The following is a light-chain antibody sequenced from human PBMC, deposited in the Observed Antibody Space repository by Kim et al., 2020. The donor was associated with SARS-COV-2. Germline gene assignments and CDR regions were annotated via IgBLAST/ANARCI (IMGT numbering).Light chain of an antibody. J-gene: IGKJ5*01. Sequence: EIVLTQSPGTLSLSPGERATLSCRARLSVSSSYLAWYQQKPGQAPRLLIYGASSRATGIPDRFSGSGSGTDFTLTISRLEPEDFAVYYCQQYGSSPITFGEGTRLEIK. V-gene: IGKV3-20*01. CDR2: GAS. CDR3: QQYGSSPIT. CDR1: LSVSSSY.